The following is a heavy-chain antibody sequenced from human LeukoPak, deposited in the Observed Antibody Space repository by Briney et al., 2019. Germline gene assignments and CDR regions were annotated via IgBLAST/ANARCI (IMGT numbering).Heavy chain of an antibody. CDR1: GFTFSSYA. Sequence: GGSLRLSCAASGFTFSSYAMSWVRQAPGKGLVWVSRINSDGSSTSYADSVKGRFIISRDNAKNTLSLQMNSLRAEDTAVFYCVRVACSSMTSCATVDYWGQGTLVTVSS. J-gene: IGHJ4*02. D-gene: IGHD2-2*01. CDR2: INSDGSST. V-gene: IGHV3-74*01. CDR3: VRVACSSMTSCATVDY.